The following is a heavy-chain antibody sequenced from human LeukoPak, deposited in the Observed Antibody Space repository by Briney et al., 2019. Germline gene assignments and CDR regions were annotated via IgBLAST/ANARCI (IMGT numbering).Heavy chain of an antibody. J-gene: IGHJ3*02. V-gene: IGHV4-31*03. CDR3: ASGEPGSRAFDI. CDR1: GGSISSGGYY. Sequence: SETLSLTCTVSGGSISSGGYYWSWIRQHPGKGLEWIGYIYYSGSTYYNPSLKSRVTISVDTSKNQFSLKLSSVTAADTAVYYCASGEPGSRAFDIWVQGTMVTVSS. D-gene: IGHD3-10*01. CDR2: IYYSGST.